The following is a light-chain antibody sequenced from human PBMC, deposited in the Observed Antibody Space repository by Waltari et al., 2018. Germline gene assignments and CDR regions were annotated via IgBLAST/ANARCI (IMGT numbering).Light chain of an antibody. CDR1: QSVLYSSNNKNY. Sequence: DIVMTQSPDSLAVSLCERATINCKSSQSVLYSSNNKNYLAWYQQKPGQPPKLLIYWASTRESGVPDRFSGSGSGTDFTLTISSLQAEDVAVYYCQQYYSRPQTFGQGTKVEIK. CDR2: WAS. CDR3: QQYYSRPQT. V-gene: IGKV4-1*01. J-gene: IGKJ1*01.